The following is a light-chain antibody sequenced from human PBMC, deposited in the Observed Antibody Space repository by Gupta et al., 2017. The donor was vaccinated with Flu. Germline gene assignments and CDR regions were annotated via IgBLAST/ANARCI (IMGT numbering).Light chain of an antibody. CDR2: ENN. Sequence: QSVLTQPPSVSAAPGQKVTISCSVSSSNIGNNYVSWYQQLTGTAPKLLIYENNKRPSGIPDRFSGSKSGTSATLGITGLQTGDEADYYCGTWDSSLSAGVFGGGTKLTVL. CDR1: SSNIGNNY. J-gene: IGLJ2*01. CDR3: GTWDSSLSAGV. V-gene: IGLV1-51*02.